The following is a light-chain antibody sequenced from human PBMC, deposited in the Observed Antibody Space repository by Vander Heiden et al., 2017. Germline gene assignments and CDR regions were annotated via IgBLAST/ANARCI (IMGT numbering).Light chain of an antibody. CDR3: QSADSSGARGV. Sequence: SYELTQPPSVPVSAGQTASNTCLGDALPKQYPYRYQQKPGQAPVLVIYKDTERPSGIPERFSGSSSGTTVTLTISGVQSEDEADYYCQSADSSGARGVFGGGTKLTVL. J-gene: IGLJ3*02. CDR1: ALPKQY. CDR2: KDT. V-gene: IGLV3-25*03.